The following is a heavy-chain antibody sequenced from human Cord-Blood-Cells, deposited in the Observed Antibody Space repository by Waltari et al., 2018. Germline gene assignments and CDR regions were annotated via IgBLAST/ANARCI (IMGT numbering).Heavy chain of an antibody. CDR1: GGSFSGYY. Sequence: QVQLQQWGAGLLKPSETLSLTCAVYGGSFSGYYWSWIRQPPGKGLEWIGEINHSGSTNYNPSLKSRVTISVDTSKNQFSRKLSSVTAADTAVYYCARGWGIGSSWYWGAEYFQHWGQGTLVTVSS. CDR3: ARGWGIGSSWYWGAEYFQH. J-gene: IGHJ1*01. V-gene: IGHV4-34*01. CDR2: INHSGST. D-gene: IGHD6-13*01.